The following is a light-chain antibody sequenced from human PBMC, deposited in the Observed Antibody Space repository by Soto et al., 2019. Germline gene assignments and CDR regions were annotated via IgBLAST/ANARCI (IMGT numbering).Light chain of an antibody. CDR2: DVS. V-gene: IGLV2-11*01. CDR1: SSDVGDYNY. J-gene: IGLJ2*01. CDR3: CSYAGTYPVV. Sequence: QSVLTQPRSVSRSPGQSVTISCTGPSSDVGDYNYVSWYQQHPVKAPKLMIFDVSKRPSGVPDRFSGSKSGNTASLTISGLQAEDEADYYCCSYAGTYPVVFGGGTKVTVL.